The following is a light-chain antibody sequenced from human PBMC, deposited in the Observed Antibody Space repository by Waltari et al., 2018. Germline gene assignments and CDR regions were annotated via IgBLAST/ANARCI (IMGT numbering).Light chain of an antibody. CDR1: SLRSYY. J-gene: IGLJ1*01. CDR2: GKN. Sequence: SSELTQDPAVSVALGQTVRITCPGDSLRSYYASWYQQKPGQAPLLVIYGKNNRPSGIPDRFSGSSSGNTASLTITGAQAEDEADYYCNSRDSSGNHYVFGTGTKVTVL. V-gene: IGLV3-19*01. CDR3: NSRDSSGNHYV.